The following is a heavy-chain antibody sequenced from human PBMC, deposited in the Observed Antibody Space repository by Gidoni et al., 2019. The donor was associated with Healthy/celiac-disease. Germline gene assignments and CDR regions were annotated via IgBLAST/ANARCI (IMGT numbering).Heavy chain of an antibody. CDR3: AREGIAAWDAFDI. D-gene: IGHD6-13*01. CDR1: GFTFSSYW. Sequence: EVQLVESGGGLVQPGGSLRLSCAASGFTFSSYWMSWVRQAPGKGLGWVANIKQDGSEKYYVDSVKGRFTISRDNAKNSLYLQMNSLRAEDTAVYYCAREGIAAWDAFDIWGQGTMVTVSS. J-gene: IGHJ3*02. CDR2: IKQDGSEK. V-gene: IGHV3-7*01.